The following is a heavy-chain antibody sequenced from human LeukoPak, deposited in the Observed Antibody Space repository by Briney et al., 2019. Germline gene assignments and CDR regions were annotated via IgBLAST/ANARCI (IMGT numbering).Heavy chain of an antibody. Sequence: PGGSLRLSCAASGFTFSSYAMSWVRQAPGKGLEWVSGITGSGGSTYYADSVKGRFTISSDNSKNTLYLQMNSLRAEDTAVYYCAKGYCSGGSSYPSALDYWGQGTLVTVSS. J-gene: IGHJ4*02. CDR3: AKGYCSGGSSYPSALDY. CDR2: ITGSGGST. CDR1: GFTFSSYA. V-gene: IGHV3-23*01. D-gene: IGHD2-15*01.